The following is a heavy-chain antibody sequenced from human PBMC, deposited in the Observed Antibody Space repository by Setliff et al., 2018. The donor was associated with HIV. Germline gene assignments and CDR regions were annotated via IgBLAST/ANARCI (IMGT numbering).Heavy chain of an antibody. J-gene: IGHJ4*02. V-gene: IGHV1-3*01. D-gene: IGHD3-3*01. Sequence: ASVKVSCKASGYTFTNYAMHRVRQAPGQRLEWMGWINAGNGDTKYSQKFQGRVTITRDTSASTAYMELSSLRSEDTAVYYCAREIRNYDFWSGSWEDHYFDYWGQGTLVTVSS. CDR1: GYTFTNYA. CDR2: INAGNGDT. CDR3: AREIRNYDFWSGSWEDHYFDY.